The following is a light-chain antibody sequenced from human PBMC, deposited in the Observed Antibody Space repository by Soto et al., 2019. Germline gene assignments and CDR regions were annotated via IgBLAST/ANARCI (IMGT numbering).Light chain of an antibody. CDR3: QQYNCYA. Sequence: DIQMTQSPSTLPASIGDRVTITCRASQSISNCFAWYQQKPGTAPKVLIYHASNWQSGAPSRGSGSGSGTEFTLTSLHLQPDETETYYCQQYNCYAFGQGTKVDIK. V-gene: IGKV1-5*01. J-gene: IGKJ1*01. CDR2: HAS. CDR1: QSISNC.